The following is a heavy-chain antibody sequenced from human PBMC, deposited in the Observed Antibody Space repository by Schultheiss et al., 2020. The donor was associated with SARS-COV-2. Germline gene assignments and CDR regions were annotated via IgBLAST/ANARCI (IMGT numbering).Heavy chain of an antibody. D-gene: IGHD1/OR15-1a*01. Sequence: SVKVSCKASGFTFTSSAMQWVRQARGQRLEWIGWIVVGSGNTNYAQKLQGRVTMTTDTSTSTAYMELSSLRSEDTAVYYCATKKYYYGMDVWGQGTTVTVSS. CDR1: GFTFTSSA. CDR3: ATKKYYYGMDV. CDR2: IVVGSGNT. V-gene: IGHV1-58*02. J-gene: IGHJ6*02.